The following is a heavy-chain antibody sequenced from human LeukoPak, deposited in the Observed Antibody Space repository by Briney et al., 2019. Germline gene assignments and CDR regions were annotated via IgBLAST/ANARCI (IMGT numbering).Heavy chain of an antibody. Sequence: SETLSLTCTVSGGSISSSSYYWGWIRQPPGKGLEWIGSIYYSGSTYYNPSLKSRVTISVDTSKNQFSLKLSSVTAADTAVYYCARSEYSYGADAFDIWGQGTMVTVSS. CDR2: IYYSGST. CDR1: GGSISSSSYY. J-gene: IGHJ3*02. D-gene: IGHD5-18*01. CDR3: ARSEYSYGADAFDI. V-gene: IGHV4-39*07.